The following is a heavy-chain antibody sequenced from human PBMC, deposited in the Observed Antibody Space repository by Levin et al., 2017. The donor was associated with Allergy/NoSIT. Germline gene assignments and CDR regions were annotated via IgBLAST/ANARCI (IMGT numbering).Heavy chain of an antibody. J-gene: IGHJ4*02. CDR2: ISASGGST. CDR3: ASRNYYPTSGYYYPYYFDN. CDR1: GFTFSICA. Sequence: GGSLRLSCAASGFTFSICAMSWVRQAPGKGPEWVSGISASGGSTDYADPVKGRFTISRDNSKNTLSLQMNSLRAEDTAVYYCASRNYYPTSGYYYPYYFDNWGQGTLVTVSS. V-gene: IGHV3-23*01. D-gene: IGHD3-22*01.